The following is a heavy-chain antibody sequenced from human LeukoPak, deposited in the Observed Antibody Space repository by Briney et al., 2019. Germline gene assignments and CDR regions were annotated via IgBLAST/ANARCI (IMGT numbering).Heavy chain of an antibody. CDR2: IYPGDSDT. V-gene: IGHV5-51*01. CDR3: ARHWVGGYCSSTSCYTGLDY. J-gene: IGHJ4*02. Sequence: ASVKISCKGSGYSFTSYWIGWVRQMPGKGLEWMGIIYPGDSDTRYSPSFQGQVTISADKSISTAYLQWSSLKASDTAMYYCARHWVGGYCSSTSCYTGLDYWGQGTLVTVSS. D-gene: IGHD2-2*02. CDR1: GYSFTSYW.